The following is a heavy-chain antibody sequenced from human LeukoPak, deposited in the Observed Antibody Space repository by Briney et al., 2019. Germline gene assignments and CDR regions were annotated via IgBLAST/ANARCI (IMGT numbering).Heavy chain of an antibody. CDR3: ARDQNFQH. J-gene: IGHJ1*01. V-gene: IGHV3-7*04. CDR1: GFTFDTYG. CDR2: IKEDGTVK. Sequence: PGGSLRLSCAASGFTFDTYGMSWVRQTPGKGLEWVANIKEDGTVKYYVDSVKGRFTVSRDNAKNSVSLQMNSLRAEDTAVYHCARDQNFQHWGQGTLVTVSS.